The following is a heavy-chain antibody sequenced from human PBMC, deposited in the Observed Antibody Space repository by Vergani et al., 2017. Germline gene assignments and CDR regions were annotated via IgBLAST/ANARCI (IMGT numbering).Heavy chain of an antibody. J-gene: IGHJ3*02. Sequence: QVTLRESVPALVKPTQPLTLTCTFSGFSLSTSGMCVSWIRQPPGKALEWLALIDWDDDKYYNTSLKTRLTISKDTSKNQVVLKMTNMDPVETATYYCERNEAKNYYDSSGYYCDAFDIWGQGTMVTVSS. CDR2: IDWDDDK. D-gene: IGHD3-22*01. CDR1: GFSLSTSGMC. V-gene: IGHV2-70*01. CDR3: ERNEAKNYYDSSGYYCDAFDI.